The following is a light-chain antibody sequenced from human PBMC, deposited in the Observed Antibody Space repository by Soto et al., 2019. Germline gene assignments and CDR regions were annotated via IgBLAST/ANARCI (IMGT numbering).Light chain of an antibody. CDR2: DAS. J-gene: IGKJ5*01. CDR3: QQRSNWPPAIT. V-gene: IGKV3-11*01. CDR1: QSFSSY. Sequence: EIVLTQSPATLSLSPGERATLSCRAIQSFSSYLAWYQQKPCQAPRLLIYDASNRATGIPDRFSGSGSGTDFTLTISNLEPEDFAVYYCQQRSNWPPAITFGQGTRLEI.